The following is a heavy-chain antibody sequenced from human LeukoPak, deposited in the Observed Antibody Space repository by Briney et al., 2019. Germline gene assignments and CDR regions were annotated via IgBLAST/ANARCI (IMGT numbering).Heavy chain of an antibody. CDR2: INHSGNT. CDR1: GGSISNYY. V-gene: IGHV4-34*01. Sequence: NPSETLSLTCSVSGGSISNYYWSWIRQPPGKGLEWIGEINHSGNTNYNPSLKSRLTISVDTSNNQFSLKLSSVTAADTAVYYCARPMIRGVKWFDPWGQGTLVTFSS. CDR3: ARPMIRGVKWFDP. J-gene: IGHJ5*02. D-gene: IGHD3-10*01.